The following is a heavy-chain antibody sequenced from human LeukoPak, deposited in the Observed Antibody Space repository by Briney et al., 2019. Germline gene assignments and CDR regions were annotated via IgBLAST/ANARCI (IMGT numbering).Heavy chain of an antibody. D-gene: IGHD6-19*01. J-gene: IGHJ4*02. Sequence: ASVKVSCKASGYTFTRYAMNWLRQAPGQGLEWMGWINPNTGNPTYAQAFTGRFVFSLDTSVSTAYLQISSLNTEDTAVYYCAIDQPVAGVSNFDSWGQGTLVTVAS. V-gene: IGHV7-4-1*02. CDR2: INPNTGNP. CDR3: AIDQPVAGVSNFDS. CDR1: GYTFTRYA.